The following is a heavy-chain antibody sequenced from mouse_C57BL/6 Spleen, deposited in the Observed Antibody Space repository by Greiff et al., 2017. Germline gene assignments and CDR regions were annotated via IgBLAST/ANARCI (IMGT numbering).Heavy chain of an antibody. CDR3: ARERPSLGYFDV. Sequence: EVKLQESGPGLVQPSQSLSLTCSVTGYSITSGYYWNWIRQFPGNKLEWMGYISYDGSNNYNPSLKNRISITRDTSKNQFFLKLNSVTTEDTATYYCARERPSLGYFDVWGTGTTVTVSS. CDR1: GYSITSGYY. V-gene: IGHV3-6*01. J-gene: IGHJ1*03. CDR2: ISYDGSN.